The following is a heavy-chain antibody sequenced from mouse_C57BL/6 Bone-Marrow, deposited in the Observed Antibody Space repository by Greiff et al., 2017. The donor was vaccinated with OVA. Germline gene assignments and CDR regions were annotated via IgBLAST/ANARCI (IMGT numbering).Heavy chain of an antibody. CDR2: IYPGGGYT. V-gene: IGHV1-63*01. CDR3: ARWGIYYDYDEYYYAMDY. J-gene: IGHJ4*01. Sequence: VKLQESGAELVRPGTSVKMSCKASGYTFTNYWIGWAKQRPGHGLEWIGDIYPGGGYTNYNEKFKGKATLTADKSSSTAYMQFSSLTSEDSAIYYCARWGIYYDYDEYYYAMDYWGQGTSVTVSS. D-gene: IGHD2-4*01. CDR1: GYTFTNYW.